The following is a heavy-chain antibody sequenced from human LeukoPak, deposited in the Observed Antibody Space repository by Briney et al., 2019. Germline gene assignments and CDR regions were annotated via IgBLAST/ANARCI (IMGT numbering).Heavy chain of an antibody. CDR3: ARDGSARYYFDY. V-gene: IGHV4-59*01. J-gene: IGHJ4*02. CDR1: GGSISTYY. CDR2: IYYSGST. Sequence: SETLSLTCTVSGGSISTYYWNWIRQSPGKGLEWIGYIYYSGSTNYNPSLKSRVTISVDTSKNQLSLKLSSVTAADTAMYYCARDGSARYYFDYWGQGTLVTVSS.